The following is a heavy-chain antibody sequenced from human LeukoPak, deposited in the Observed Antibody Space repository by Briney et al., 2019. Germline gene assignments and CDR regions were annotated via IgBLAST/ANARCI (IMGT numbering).Heavy chain of an antibody. D-gene: IGHD2-2*01. V-gene: IGHV1-18*01. CDR1: SYTFVNYG. J-gene: IGHJ6*02. CDR2: INTFNGDT. Sequence: ASVKVSCKASSYTFVNYGLSWVRQAPGQGLEWMERINTFNGDTDYAQNVRGRVIMTTDTSTSTGYMELRSLRSDDTAVYYCARDGVVIRGAFTLSYNAMDVWGQGTTVAVSS. CDR3: ARDGVVIRGAFTLSYNAMDV.